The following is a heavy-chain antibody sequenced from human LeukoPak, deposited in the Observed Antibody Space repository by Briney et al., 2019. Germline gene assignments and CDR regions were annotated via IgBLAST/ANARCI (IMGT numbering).Heavy chain of an antibody. D-gene: IGHD2-2*01. CDR1: GSIFTSYW. J-gene: IGHJ3*02. CDR3: ARRIDCSSTSCRAFDI. CDR2: IYPGDSDT. Sequence: HGASLQISCEGSGSIFTSYWIGWVRPLPGKGLEWMGIIYPGDSDTRYSPSFQGQVTISADKSISTAYLQCSSLKASDTAMYYCARRIDCSSTSCRAFDIWGQGTMVTVSS. V-gene: IGHV5-51*01.